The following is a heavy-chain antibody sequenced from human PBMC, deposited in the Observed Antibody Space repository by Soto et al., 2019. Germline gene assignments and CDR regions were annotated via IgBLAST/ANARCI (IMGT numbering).Heavy chain of an antibody. CDR1: GYTFTSYG. J-gene: IGHJ4*02. Sequence: ASVKVSCKASGYTFTSYGISWVRQAPGQGLEWMGWISAYNGNTNYAQKLQGRVTMTKDTSTSTAYMELRSLRSDDTAVYYCARAYYDFWSGYYLAADYWGQGTLVTVSS. V-gene: IGHV1-18*04. CDR3: ARAYYDFWSGYYLAADY. CDR2: ISAYNGNT. D-gene: IGHD3-3*01.